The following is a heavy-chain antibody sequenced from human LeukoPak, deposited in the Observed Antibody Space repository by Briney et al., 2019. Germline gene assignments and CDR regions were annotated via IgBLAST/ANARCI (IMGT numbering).Heavy chain of an antibody. CDR2: IYYSGST. V-gene: IGHV4-39*01. J-gene: IGHJ4*02. D-gene: IGHD6-19*01. Sequence: SETLSLTCTVSDGSISSSSYYWGWIRQPPGKGLEWIGSIYYSGSTYYNPSLKSRVTISVDTSKNQFSLKLSSVTAADTAVYYCARLSRNPGYSSGWPYFDYWGQGTLVTASS. CDR1: DGSISSSSYY. CDR3: ARLSRNPGYSSGWPYFDY.